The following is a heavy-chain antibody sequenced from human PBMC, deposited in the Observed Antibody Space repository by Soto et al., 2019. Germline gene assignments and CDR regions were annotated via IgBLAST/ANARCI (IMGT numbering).Heavy chain of an antibody. Sequence: ASVKVSCKASGYTFTSYDINWVRQATGQGLEWMGWMNPNSGNTGYAQKFQGRVTMTRNTSISTAYMELSSLRSEDTDVYYCACAGPAAMGDFDCWGQGTLVTVS. J-gene: IGHJ4*02. CDR3: ACAGPAAMGDFDC. CDR1: GYTFTSYD. V-gene: IGHV1-8*02. D-gene: IGHD2-2*01. CDR2: MNPNSGNT.